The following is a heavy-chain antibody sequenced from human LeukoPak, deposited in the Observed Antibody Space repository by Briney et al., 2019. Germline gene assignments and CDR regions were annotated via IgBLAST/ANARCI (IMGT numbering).Heavy chain of an antibody. CDR1: GFTFSSYS. CDR2: ISSSSSTI. Sequence: GGSLRLSCAASGFTFSSYSMNWVRQAPGKGLEWVSYISSSSSTIYYADSVKGRFTISRDNAKNSLYLQMNSLRAEDTAVYYCARDQDIVVVPAAYAGLDYWGQGTLVTVSS. J-gene: IGHJ4*02. CDR3: ARDQDIVVVPAAYAGLDY. V-gene: IGHV3-48*01. D-gene: IGHD2-2*01.